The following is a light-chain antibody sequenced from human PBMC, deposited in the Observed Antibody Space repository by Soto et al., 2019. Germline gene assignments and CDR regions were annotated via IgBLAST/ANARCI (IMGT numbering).Light chain of an antibody. CDR2: GAS. J-gene: IGKJ2*01. Sequence: DVQMTHSPSSLSASVGDSFTITCLAIQDIKSDFEWYQQRPGEAPKSLIFGASNLLDGVPSKFRGSGSGSEFTLTISSLQPEDSATYFCQQSKSPPPTFGRGTKVDIK. CDR1: QDIKSD. CDR3: QQSKSPPPT. V-gene: IGKV1-16*02.